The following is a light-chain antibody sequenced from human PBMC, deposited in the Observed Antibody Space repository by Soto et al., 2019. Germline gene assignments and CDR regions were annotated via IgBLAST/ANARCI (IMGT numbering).Light chain of an antibody. CDR1: ERLSSVY. J-gene: IGKJ1*01. CDR2: GAS. V-gene: IGKV3D-15*01. Sequence: DIVMTQSPATLSLSPGERATLSCRASERLSSVYLAWYQQRPGQPPRLLIYGASNRATGIPDRFSGSGSGTDFTLIISSLQSEDFAVYYCQQYNTWPRTFGQGTKVDIK. CDR3: QQYNTWPRT.